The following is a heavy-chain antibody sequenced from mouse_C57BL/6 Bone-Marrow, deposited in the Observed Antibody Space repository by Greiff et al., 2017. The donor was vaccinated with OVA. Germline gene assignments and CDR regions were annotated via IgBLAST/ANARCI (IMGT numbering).Heavy chain of an antibody. J-gene: IGHJ3*01. CDR3: AREGFYYYGSSPFAY. V-gene: IGHV1-69*01. D-gene: IGHD1-1*01. CDR2: IDPSDSYT. Sequence: QVQLKQPGAELVMPGASVKLSCKASGYTFTSYWMHWVKQRPGQGLEWIGEIDPSDSYTNYNQKFKGKSTLTVDKSSSTAYMQLSSLTSEDSAVYYCAREGFYYYGSSPFAYWGQGTLVTVSA. CDR1: GYTFTSYW.